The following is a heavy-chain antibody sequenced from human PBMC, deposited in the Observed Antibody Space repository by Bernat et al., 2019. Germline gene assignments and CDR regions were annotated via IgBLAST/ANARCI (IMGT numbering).Heavy chain of an antibody. V-gene: IGHV3-48*03. CDR3: VREPTDYCSTTNCYAFHYFDD. D-gene: IGHD2-2*01. CDR1: GFIFSSYE. J-gene: IGHJ4*02. Sequence: EVQLVESGGGLVQPGGSLRLSCAARGFIFSSYEMNWVRQAPGKGPEWVAYITSSGGPKYADSVKGRFTISRDNAKNSLYLQMNSLTAEDTAVYYCVREPTDYCSTTNCYAFHYFDDWGKGAPVTVSS. CDR2: ITSSGGP.